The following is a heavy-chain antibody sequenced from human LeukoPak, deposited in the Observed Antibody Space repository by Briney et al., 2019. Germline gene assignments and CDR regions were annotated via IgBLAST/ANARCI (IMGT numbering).Heavy chain of an antibody. CDR2: IRRKAHGGTT. V-gene: IGHV3-49*04. Sequence: GGSLRLSCTTSGFTFGDYAMSWVRQAPGKGLEWESFIRRKAHGGTTEYAASVKGRFSSSRDDSKSIAYLQMNSLKTEDTAVYFCTRVTYYYDNSGYFHFDSWGQGSLVTVSS. D-gene: IGHD3-22*01. CDR1: GFTFGDYA. CDR3: TRVTYYYDNSGYFHFDS. J-gene: IGHJ4*02.